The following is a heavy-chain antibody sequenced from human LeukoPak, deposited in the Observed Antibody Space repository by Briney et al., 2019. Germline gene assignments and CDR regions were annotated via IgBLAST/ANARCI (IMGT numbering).Heavy chain of an antibody. CDR1: GFTFDDYG. Sequence: PGGSLRLSCAASGFTFDDYGMSWVRQAPGKGLEWVSGINWNGGSTDYADSVKGRFTISRDNAKNSLYLQMNSLRAEDTALYYCARERAYYYDSSGSEGAFDIWGQGTMVTVSS. D-gene: IGHD3-22*01. CDR2: INWNGGST. J-gene: IGHJ3*02. CDR3: ARERAYYYDSSGSEGAFDI. V-gene: IGHV3-20*04.